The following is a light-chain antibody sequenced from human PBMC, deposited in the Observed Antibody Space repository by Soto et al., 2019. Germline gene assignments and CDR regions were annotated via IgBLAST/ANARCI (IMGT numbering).Light chain of an antibody. CDR3: QHYHSYPYT. J-gene: IGKJ2*01. V-gene: IGKV1-5*01. CDR1: QSIGGW. Sequence: IQMTQSPSTLSASVGDRVTMTCRASQSIGGWLAWYQQRPGKAPRLLIYDASSVESGVPSRFSGSRSGTKFTLAISSLQPEDFATYYCQHYHSYPYTFGQGTKLEIK. CDR2: DAS.